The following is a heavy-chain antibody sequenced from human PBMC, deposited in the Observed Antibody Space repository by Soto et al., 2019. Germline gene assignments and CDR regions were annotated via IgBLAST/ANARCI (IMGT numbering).Heavy chain of an antibody. V-gene: IGHV1-69*13. D-gene: IGHD2-2*01. Sequence: ASVKVSCKASGGTFSSYAISWVRQAPGQGLEWMGGIIPVFGTANYAQKFQGRVTITADASTSTAYMELSSLRSEDTAVYYCARFQGIVQAYGVVPAAIYYYYYYGMDVWGQGTAVSVSS. CDR1: GGTFSSYA. CDR2: IIPVFGTA. CDR3: ARFQGIVQAYGVVPAAIYYYYYYGMDV. J-gene: IGHJ6*02.